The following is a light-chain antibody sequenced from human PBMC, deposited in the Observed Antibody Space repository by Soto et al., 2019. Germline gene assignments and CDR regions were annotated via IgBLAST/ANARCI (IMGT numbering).Light chain of an antibody. CDR2: DAS. CDR1: QGIGSA. CDR3: LQHNSYPQT. V-gene: IGKV1-13*02. Sequence: AIQLTQSPSSLSASVGDRVSITFRASQGIGSALAWYQLKPGAAPALLIYDASTLESGVPSRFSGSGSGTEFTLTISSLQPEDFATYYCLQHNSYPQTFGQGTKVDIK. J-gene: IGKJ1*01.